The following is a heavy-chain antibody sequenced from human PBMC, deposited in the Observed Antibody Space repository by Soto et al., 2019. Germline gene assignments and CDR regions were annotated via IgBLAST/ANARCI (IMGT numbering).Heavy chain of an antibody. Sequence: QVQLQESGPGLVKPSETLSLTCTVSGGSISSYYWSWIRQPPGKGLEWIGYIYYSGSTNYNPSLHIRVTKSVYTSKTQFALKQSSVTAADTAVYYCARPHGGSSGWDNWFDPWGQGTLGTVSS. CDR1: GGSISSYY. V-gene: IGHV4-59*01. CDR3: ARPHGGSSGWDNWFDP. D-gene: IGHD6-25*01. CDR2: IYYSGST. J-gene: IGHJ5*02.